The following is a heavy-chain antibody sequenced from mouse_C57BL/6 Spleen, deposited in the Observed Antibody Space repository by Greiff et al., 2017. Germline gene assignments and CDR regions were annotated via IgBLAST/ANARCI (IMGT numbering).Heavy chain of an antibody. CDR2: IYPGDGDT. Sequence: QVQLKESGAELVKPGASVKISCKASGYAFSSYWMNWVKQRPGKGLEWIGQIYPGDGDTNYNGKFKGKATLTADKSSSTAYMQLSSLTSEDSAVYFCAKESYDGHAWFAYWGQGTLVTVSA. CDR3: AKESYDGHAWFAY. CDR1: GYAFSSYW. V-gene: IGHV1-80*01. J-gene: IGHJ3*01. D-gene: IGHD2-3*01.